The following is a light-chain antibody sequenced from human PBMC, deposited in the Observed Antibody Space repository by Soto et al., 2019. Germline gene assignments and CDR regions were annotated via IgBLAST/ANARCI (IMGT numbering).Light chain of an antibody. CDR2: EGT. J-gene: IGLJ2*01. Sequence: QSVLTQPASVSGSPGQSITISCTRSSTDFENYNLVSWYQHCPDKAPKLIIYEGTKRPSEISDRFSGSESDTTASLIISGHQPEDEDDYYCSSYAGSRARVVFGGGTKVTVL. CDR3: SSYAGSRARVV. V-gene: IGLV2-23*01. CDR1: STDFENYNL.